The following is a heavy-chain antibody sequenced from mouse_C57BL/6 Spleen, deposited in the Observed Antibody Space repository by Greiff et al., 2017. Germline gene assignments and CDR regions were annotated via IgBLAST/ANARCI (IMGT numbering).Heavy chain of an antibody. V-gene: IGHV1-64*01. CDR1: GYTFTSYW. Sequence: VQLQQPGAELVKPGASVKLSCKASGYTFTSYWMHWVKQRPGQGLEWIGMIHPNSGSTNYNEKFKSKATLTVDKSSSTASMQLSSLTSEDAAVYYCAAPYAMDYWGQGTSVTVSS. J-gene: IGHJ4*01. CDR2: IHPNSGST. CDR3: AAPYAMDY.